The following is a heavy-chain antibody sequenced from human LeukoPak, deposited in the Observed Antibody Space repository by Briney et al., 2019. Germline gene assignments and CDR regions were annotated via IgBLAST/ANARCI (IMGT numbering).Heavy chain of an antibody. CDR1: GGSISSYY. CDR2: IYYSGST. Sequence: SETLSLTCTVSGGSISSYYWSWIRQPPGKGLEWIGYIYYSGSTNYNPSLKSRVTISVDTSKNQFSLKLSSVTAADTAVYYCARESYDFWSGFLTPLNWFDPWGQGTLVTVSS. D-gene: IGHD3-3*01. CDR3: ARESYDFWSGFLTPLNWFDP. J-gene: IGHJ5*02. V-gene: IGHV4-59*12.